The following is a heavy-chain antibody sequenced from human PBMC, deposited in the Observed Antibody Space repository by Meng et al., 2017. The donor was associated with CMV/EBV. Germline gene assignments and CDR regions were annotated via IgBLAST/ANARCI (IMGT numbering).Heavy chain of an antibody. Sequence: QVHMVEPGAEVHSPEAPGKVCCQPSGSWFSDHDMHWVRQAPGQGLEWMGWIYPNSGGTHYAPKFQDRVTMTRDTSISTVYMELSRLTSDDTAVYHCVRDHNWGPDYWGQGTLVTVSS. V-gene: IGHV1-2*02. CDR3: VRDHNWGPDY. CDR1: GSWFSDHD. D-gene: IGHD1-1*01. J-gene: IGHJ4*02. CDR2: IYPNSGGT.